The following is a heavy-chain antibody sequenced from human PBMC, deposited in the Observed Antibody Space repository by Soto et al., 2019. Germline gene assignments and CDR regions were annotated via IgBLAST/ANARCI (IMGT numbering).Heavy chain of an antibody. CDR3: PTRMPPEYYYYGMDV. V-gene: IGHV1-2*04. CDR1: GYTFIGYY. J-gene: IGHJ6*02. Sequence: ASLKVSCKASGYTFIGYYMHWVRQAPGQGHEWMGWSNPNSGGTNYAQKFQGWVTMTRDTSISTAYMELSRLRSDDTAVDYCPTRMPPEYYYYGMDVWGQGTTVTVSS. CDR2: SNPNSGGT. D-gene: IGHD2-2*01.